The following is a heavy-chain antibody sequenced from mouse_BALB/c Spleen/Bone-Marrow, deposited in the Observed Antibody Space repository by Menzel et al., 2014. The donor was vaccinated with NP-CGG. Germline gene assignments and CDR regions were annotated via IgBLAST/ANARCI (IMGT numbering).Heavy chain of an antibody. J-gene: IGHJ3*01. D-gene: IGHD3-2*01. CDR3: ARSGDSSGYGFAY. V-gene: IGHV1S56*01. Sequence: VQLQQSGPELVKPGALVKISCKASGYTFTSYDINWVKQRPGQGLEWIGWIYPGDGSTKYNEKFKGKATLTGDKSSSTAYMQLSSLTAESSAVYFCARSGDSSGYGFAYWGQGTLVTVSA. CDR2: IYPGDGST. CDR1: GYTFTSYD.